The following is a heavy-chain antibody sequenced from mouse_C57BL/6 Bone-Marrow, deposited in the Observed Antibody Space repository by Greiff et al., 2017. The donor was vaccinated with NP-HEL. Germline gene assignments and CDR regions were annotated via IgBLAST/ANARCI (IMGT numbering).Heavy chain of an antibody. Sequence: VQLQQPGAELVKPGASVKLSCKASGYTFTTYWMQWVKQRPGQGLEWIGEIDPSDSYTNYTQKFKGKATLTVDTSSSTAYLQPSSLTSEDSAVYYGARKAYYGRSYEFAYGGQGTRVTVSA. CDR1: GYTFTTYW. V-gene: IGHV1-50*01. CDR3: ARKAYYGRSYEFAY. J-gene: IGHJ3*01. D-gene: IGHD1-1*01. CDR2: IDPSDSYT.